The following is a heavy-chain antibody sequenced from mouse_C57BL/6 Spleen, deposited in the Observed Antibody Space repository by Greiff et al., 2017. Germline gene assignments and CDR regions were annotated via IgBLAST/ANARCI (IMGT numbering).Heavy chain of an antibody. CDR2: INPGSGGT. Sequence: VQLQQSGAELVRPGTSVKVSCKASGYAFTNYLIECVKQRPGQGLEWIGVINPGSGGTNYNEKFKGKATLTADKSSSTAYMQLSSLTSEDSAVXFCARRYYRNVLAYWGQGTLVTVSA. CDR1: GYAFTNYL. J-gene: IGHJ3*01. V-gene: IGHV1-54*01. CDR3: ARRYYRNVLAY. D-gene: IGHD1-1*01.